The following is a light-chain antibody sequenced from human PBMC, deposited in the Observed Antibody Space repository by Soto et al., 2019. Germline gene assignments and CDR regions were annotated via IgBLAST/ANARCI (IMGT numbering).Light chain of an antibody. CDR3: AAWDDSLNVVL. J-gene: IGLJ3*02. Sequence: QAVVTQPPSVSEAPRQRVTISCSGNSSNIVKNAVNWYQHLPGKAPKLLIYYDDLLPSGVSDRFSGSKSGTSASLAISGLQSDDEGDYYCAAWDDSLNVVLFGGGTKLTVL. CDR2: YDD. CDR1: SSNIVKNA. V-gene: IGLV1-36*01.